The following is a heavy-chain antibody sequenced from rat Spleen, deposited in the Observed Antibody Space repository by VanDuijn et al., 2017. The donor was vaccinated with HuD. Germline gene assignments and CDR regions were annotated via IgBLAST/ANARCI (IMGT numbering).Heavy chain of an antibody. CDR1: GFSITSSYR. V-gene: IGHV3-3*01. CDR3: ARYRATVAAYYWYFDF. J-gene: IGHJ1*01. Sequence: EVQLQESGPGLVKPSQSLSLTCSVTGFSITSSYRWNWIRKFPGNKLEWMGYISYGGSISYHPSLKSRISITRDTSKNQFFLQLNSVTTEDTATYYCARYRATVAAYYWYFDFWGPGTMVTVSA. D-gene: IGHD1-8*01. CDR2: ISYGGSI.